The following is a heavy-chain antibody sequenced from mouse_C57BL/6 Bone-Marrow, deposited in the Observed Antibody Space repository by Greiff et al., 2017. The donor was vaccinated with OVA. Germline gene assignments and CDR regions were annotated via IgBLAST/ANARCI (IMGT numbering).Heavy chain of an antibody. D-gene: IGHD1-1*02. Sequence: QVQLQQSGAELVRPGASVTLSCKASGYTFTDYEMHWVKQTPVHGLEWIGAIDPETGGTAYNQKFKGKAILTADKSSSTAYMELRSLTSEDSAVYYCTTMVYYFDYWGQGTTLTVSS. CDR3: TTMVYYFDY. J-gene: IGHJ2*01. CDR1: GYTFTDYE. V-gene: IGHV1-15*01. CDR2: IDPETGGT.